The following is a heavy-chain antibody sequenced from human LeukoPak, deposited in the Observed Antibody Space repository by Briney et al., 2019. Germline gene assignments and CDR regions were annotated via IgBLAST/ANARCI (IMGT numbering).Heavy chain of an antibody. CDR3: ARVTGPWIQLWFFDRHAFDI. D-gene: IGHD5-18*01. CDR2: IIPIFGTA. Sequence: ASVKVSCKASGGTFSSYAISWVRQAPGQGLEWMGRIIPIFGTANYAQKFQGRVTITTDESTSTAYMELSSLRSEDTAVHYCARVTGPWIQLWFFDRHAFDIWGQGTMVTVSS. J-gene: IGHJ3*02. CDR1: GGTFSSYA. V-gene: IGHV1-69*05.